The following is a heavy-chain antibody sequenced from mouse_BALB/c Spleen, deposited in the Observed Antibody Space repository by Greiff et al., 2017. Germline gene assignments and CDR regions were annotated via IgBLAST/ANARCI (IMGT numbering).Heavy chain of an antibody. D-gene: IGHD2-1*01. CDR3: AREGNYGDWFAY. J-gene: IGHJ3*01. CDR1: GYAFTNYL. CDR2: INPGSGGT. Sequence: QVHVKQSGAELVRPGTSVKVSCKASGYAFTNYLIEWVKQRPGQGLEWIGVINPGSGGTNYNEKFKGKATLTADKSSSTAYMQLSSLTSDDSAVYFCAREGNYGDWFAYWGQGTLVTVSA. V-gene: IGHV1-54*03.